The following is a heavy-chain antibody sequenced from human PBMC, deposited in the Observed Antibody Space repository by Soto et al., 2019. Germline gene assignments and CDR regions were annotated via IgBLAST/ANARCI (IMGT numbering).Heavy chain of an antibody. CDR1: GFTFSSYA. D-gene: IGHD2-8*01. J-gene: IGHJ4*02. CDR2: ISYDGSNK. CDR3: ARDGKYAPPFDY. Sequence: PAGSLRLSCAASGFTFSSYAMHWVRQAPGKGLEWVAVISYDGSNKYYADSVKGRFTISRDNSKNTLYLQMNSLRAEDTAVYYCARDGKYAPPFDYWGQGTLVTVSS. V-gene: IGHV3-30-3*01.